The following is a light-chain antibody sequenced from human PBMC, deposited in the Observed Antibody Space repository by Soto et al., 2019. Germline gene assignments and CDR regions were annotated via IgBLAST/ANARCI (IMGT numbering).Light chain of an antibody. CDR3: HQYDDGPYT. CDR2: GTS. Sequence: VMTQSPAILSVSPGERATLSCRASQSVSTNVAWYQQIPGQPPRLLIYGTSTRATGIPVRFSGSGSATEFTLTISSLQSEDFAVYYCHQYDDGPYTFGQGTKVEI. V-gene: IGKV3-15*01. CDR1: QSVSTN. J-gene: IGKJ2*01.